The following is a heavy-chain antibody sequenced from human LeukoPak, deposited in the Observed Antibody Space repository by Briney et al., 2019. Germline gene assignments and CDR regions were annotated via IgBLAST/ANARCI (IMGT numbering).Heavy chain of an antibody. J-gene: IGHJ6*03. D-gene: IGHD1-7*01. CDR3: ARARELPGYYYYYMDV. V-gene: IGHV4-34*01. CDR2: INHSGNT. CDR1: GGSFSGYY. Sequence: PSETLSLTCAVYGGSFSGYYWSWIRQPPGKGLEWIGEINHSGNTNYNPSLKSRVTISVDTSKNQFSLKLSSVTAADTAVYYCARARELPGYYYYYMDVWGKGTTVTVSS.